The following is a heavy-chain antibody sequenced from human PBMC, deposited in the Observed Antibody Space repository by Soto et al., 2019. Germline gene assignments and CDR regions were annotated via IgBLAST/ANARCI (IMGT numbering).Heavy chain of an antibody. CDR1: GGTFSSYA. CDR2: IIPIFGTA. J-gene: IGHJ4*02. V-gene: IGHV1-69*13. D-gene: IGHD6-13*01. Sequence: ASVKVSCKASGGTFSSYAISWVRQAPGQGLEWMGGIIPIFGTANYAQKFQGRVPITADESTSTAYMELSSLRSEDTAVYYCARDPREAAAGTSGFDYWGQGTLVTVSS. CDR3: ARDPREAAAGTSGFDY.